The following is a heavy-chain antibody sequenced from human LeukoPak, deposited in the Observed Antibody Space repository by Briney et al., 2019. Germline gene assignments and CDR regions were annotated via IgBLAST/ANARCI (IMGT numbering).Heavy chain of an antibody. V-gene: IGHV4-61*02. CDR2: IYTSGST. Sequence: PSQTLSLTCTVSGGSISSGSYYWSWIRQPAGKGLEWIGRIYTSGSTNYNPSLKSRVTMSVDTSKNQFSLKLTSVTAADTAVYYCARGLGYYGSGSYVYNWFAPWGQGSLVTVSS. CDR3: ARGLGYYGSGSYVYNWFAP. D-gene: IGHD3-10*01. J-gene: IGHJ5*02. CDR1: GGSISSGSYY.